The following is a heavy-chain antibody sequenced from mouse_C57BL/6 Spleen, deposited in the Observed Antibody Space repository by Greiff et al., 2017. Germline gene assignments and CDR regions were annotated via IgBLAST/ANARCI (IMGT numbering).Heavy chain of an antibody. D-gene: IGHD1-1*01. V-gene: IGHV1-69*01. J-gene: IGHJ1*03. CDR1: GYTFTSYW. Sequence: VQLQQPGAELVMPGASVKLSCKASGYTFTSYWMHWVKQRPGQGLEWIGEIDPSASYTNYNQKFKGKSTLTVDKSSSTAYMQLSSLTSEDSAVYYGAREGTRVVDAHWYFDVWGTGTTVTVAS. CDR2: IDPSASYT. CDR3: AREGTRVVDAHWYFDV.